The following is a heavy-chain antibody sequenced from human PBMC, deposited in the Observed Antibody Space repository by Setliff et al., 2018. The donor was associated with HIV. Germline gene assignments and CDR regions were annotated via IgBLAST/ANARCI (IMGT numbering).Heavy chain of an antibody. D-gene: IGHD1-1*01. CDR2: IYHTGKT. CDR1: GGSVSTSSYS. V-gene: IGHV4-39*02. Sequence: SETLSLTCTVSGGSVSTSSYSWGWIRQPPEKGLEWIGTIYHTGKTYYNSSLNSRVTIAVDTSKDQFSLNLSTVTAADTAVYYCARDGSRTTGATGYYYGLDVWGQGTTVTVSS. CDR3: ARDGSRTTGATGYYYGLDV. J-gene: IGHJ6*02.